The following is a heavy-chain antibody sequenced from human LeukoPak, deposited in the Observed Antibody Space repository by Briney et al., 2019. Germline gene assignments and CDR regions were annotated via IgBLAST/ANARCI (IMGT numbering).Heavy chain of an antibody. Sequence: ASVKVSCKASGYTFTSYAMNWVRQAPGQGLEWMGWINTNTGNPTYAQGFTGRFVFSLDTSVSTAYLQISSLKAEDTAVYYCARAAYDYVWGSYLYYYYYVDVWGKGTTVTVSS. CDR2: INTNTGNP. CDR1: GYTFTSYA. D-gene: IGHD3-16*02. J-gene: IGHJ6*03. CDR3: ARAAYDYVWGSYLYYYYYVDV. V-gene: IGHV7-4-1*02.